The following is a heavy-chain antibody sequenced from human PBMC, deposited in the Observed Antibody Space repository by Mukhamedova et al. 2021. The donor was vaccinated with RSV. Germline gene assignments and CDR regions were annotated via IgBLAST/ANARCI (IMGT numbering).Heavy chain of an antibody. Sequence: GSNKYYADSVKGRFTISRDNSKNTLYLEMNSLRAEDTAVYYCARDQVAFDIWCQVTMFTVSS. CDR2: GSNK. J-gene: IGHJ3*02. CDR3: ARDQVAFDI. V-gene: IGHV3-33*01.